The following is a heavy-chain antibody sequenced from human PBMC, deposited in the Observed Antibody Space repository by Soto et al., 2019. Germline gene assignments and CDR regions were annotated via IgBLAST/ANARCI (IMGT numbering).Heavy chain of an antibody. CDR2: ISGSASST. Sequence: GGSLRLSCAASGFPFSSYSMSWVRQAPGKGLEWVSGISGSASSTSYADSVKGRFTISRDTSKNTLYLQMNSLSAEDTAVYYCAKAPKGNYYYGMDVWGQGTTVTVSS. D-gene: IGHD6-13*01. J-gene: IGHJ6*02. V-gene: IGHV3-23*01. CDR3: AKAPKGNYYYGMDV. CDR1: GFPFSSYS.